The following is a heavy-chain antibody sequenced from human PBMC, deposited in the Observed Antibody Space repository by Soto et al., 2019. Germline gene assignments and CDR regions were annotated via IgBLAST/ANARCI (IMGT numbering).Heavy chain of an antibody. CDR3: ARGQAVADAFDI. V-gene: IGHV1-8*01. J-gene: IGHJ3*02. CDR2: MNPNSGNT. D-gene: IGHD6-19*01. CDR1: GYTFTGYD. Sequence: GASVTVSCKGSGYTFTGYDISWVRQATGQGLEWMGWMNPNSGNTGYAQKFQGRVTMTRNTSISTAYMELSSLRSEDTAVYYCARGQAVADAFDIWGQGTMVTVSS.